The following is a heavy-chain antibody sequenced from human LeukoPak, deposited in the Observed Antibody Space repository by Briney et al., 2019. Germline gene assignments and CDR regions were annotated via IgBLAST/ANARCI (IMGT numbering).Heavy chain of an antibody. V-gene: IGHV4-30-2*01. J-gene: IGHJ4*02. D-gene: IGHD6-6*01. Sequence: SQTLSLTCTVSGGSISSGGYYWSWIRQPPGKGLEWIGYIYHSGSTYYNPSLKSRVTISVDTSKNQFSLKLSSVTGADTAVYYCARLRPTLYYFDYWGQGTLVTVSS. CDR1: GGSISSGGYY. CDR3: ARLRPTLYYFDY. CDR2: IYHSGST.